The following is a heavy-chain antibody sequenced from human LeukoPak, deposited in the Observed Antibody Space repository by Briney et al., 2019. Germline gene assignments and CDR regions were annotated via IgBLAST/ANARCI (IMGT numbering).Heavy chain of an antibody. CDR3: ARGYGGFDY. CDR2: LSGSGGST. CDR1: GFTFSNYG. Sequence: PGGSLRLSCAASGFTFSNYGRTWVRQAPGKGLEWVSGLSGSGGSTYYADSVNGRFTISRDNPKNTLYLQMTSLSAEDTAVYYCARGYGGFDYWGQGTLVTVSS. J-gene: IGHJ4*02. V-gene: IGHV3-23*01. D-gene: IGHD4-23*01.